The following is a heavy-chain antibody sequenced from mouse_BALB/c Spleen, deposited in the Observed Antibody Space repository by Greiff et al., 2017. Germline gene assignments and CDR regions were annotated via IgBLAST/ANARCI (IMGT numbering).Heavy chain of an antibody. J-gene: IGHJ4*01. D-gene: IGHD2-13*01. CDR2: IWSGGST. CDR1: GFSLTSYG. V-gene: IGHV2-4-1*01. Sequence: VKLVESGPGLVQPSQSLSITCTVSGFSLTSYGVHWVRQSPGKGLEWLGVIWSGGSTDYNAAFISRLSISKDNSKSQVFFKMNSLQADDTAIYYCARNDYRGYYYAMDYWGQGTSVTVSS. CDR3: ARNDYRGYYYAMDY.